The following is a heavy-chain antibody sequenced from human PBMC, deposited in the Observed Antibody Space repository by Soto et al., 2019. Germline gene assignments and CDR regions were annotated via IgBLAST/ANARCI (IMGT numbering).Heavy chain of an antibody. D-gene: IGHD4-17*01. CDR3: AKGPASYGDYAYYFDY. J-gene: IGHJ4*02. Sequence: GGSLRLSCAASGFTFSSYAMSWVRQAPVKGLEWVSAISGSGGSTYYADSVKGRFTISRDNSKNTLYLQMNSLRAEDTAVYYCAKGPASYGDYAYYFDYWGQGTLVTVSS. CDR2: ISGSGGST. V-gene: IGHV3-23*01. CDR1: GFTFSSYA.